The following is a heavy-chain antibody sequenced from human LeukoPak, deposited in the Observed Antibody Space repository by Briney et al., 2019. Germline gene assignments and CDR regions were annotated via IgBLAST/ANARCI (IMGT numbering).Heavy chain of an antibody. Sequence: ASVKVSCKASGYTFTSYDFNWVRQAPGQGLEWMGGIIPIFGTANYAQKFQGRVTITADESTSTAYMELSSLRSEDTAVYYCARGATTRLNYFDYWGQGTLVTVSS. J-gene: IGHJ4*02. D-gene: IGHD5-12*01. CDR3: ARGATTRLNYFDY. V-gene: IGHV1-69*01. CDR2: IIPIFGTA. CDR1: GYTFTSYD.